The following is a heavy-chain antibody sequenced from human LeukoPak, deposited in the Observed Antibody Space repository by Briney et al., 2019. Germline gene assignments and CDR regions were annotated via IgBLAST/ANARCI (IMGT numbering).Heavy chain of an antibody. CDR1: GFSFISVW. J-gene: IGHJ4*02. V-gene: IGHV3-21*01. CDR2: ISSSSSYI. D-gene: IGHD6-19*01. CDR3: ARGYSSGWHDY. Sequence: GALRLSCVGSGFSFISVWLNWVRQTPGKGLEWVSSISSSSSYIYYADSVKGRFTISRDNAKNSLYLQMNSLRAEDTAVYYCARGYSSGWHDYWGQGTLVTVSS.